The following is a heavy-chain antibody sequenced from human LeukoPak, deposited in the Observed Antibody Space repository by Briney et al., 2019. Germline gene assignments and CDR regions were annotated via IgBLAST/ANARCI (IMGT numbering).Heavy chain of an antibody. J-gene: IGHJ5*02. CDR1: GFTFSSYW. CDR3: TRDRIAAAVNWFDP. CDR2: IRSKAYGGTT. D-gene: IGHD6-13*01. V-gene: IGHV3-49*04. Sequence: PGGSLRLSCAASGFTFSSYWMSWVRQAPGKGLEWVGFIRSKAYGGTTEYAASVKGRFTISRDDSKSIAYLQMNSLKTEDTAVYYCTRDRIAAAVNWFDPWGQGTLSPSPQ.